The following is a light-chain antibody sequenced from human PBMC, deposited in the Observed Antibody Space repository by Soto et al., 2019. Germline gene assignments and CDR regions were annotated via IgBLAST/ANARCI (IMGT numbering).Light chain of an antibody. CDR2: DVS. CDR1: SSDIGAYNY. Sequence: QSALTQPASVSGSPGQSITISCTGTSSDIGAYNYVSWYQQHPPKAPKLMIYDVSNRPSGVSSRFSGSKSGNTASLTISGLQAEDEADYYCYSYTPTSTYVFGTGTKVTVL. V-gene: IGLV2-14*03. J-gene: IGLJ1*01. CDR3: YSYTPTSTYV.